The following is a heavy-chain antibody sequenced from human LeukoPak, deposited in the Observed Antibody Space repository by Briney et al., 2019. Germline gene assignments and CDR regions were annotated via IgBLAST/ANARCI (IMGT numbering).Heavy chain of an antibody. CDR2: IWYDGSNK. J-gene: IGHJ4*02. V-gene: IGHV3-33*01. D-gene: IGHD1-26*01. CDR3: AREVGVSTPYFDY. Sequence: GGSLRLSCAASGFTFSSYGMYWVRQAPGKGLEWVAVIWYDGSNKYYADSVKGRFTISRDNPMNTLYLHMNSLSAEDTAVYYCAREVGVSTPYFDYWGQGTLVTVSS. CDR1: GFTFSSYG.